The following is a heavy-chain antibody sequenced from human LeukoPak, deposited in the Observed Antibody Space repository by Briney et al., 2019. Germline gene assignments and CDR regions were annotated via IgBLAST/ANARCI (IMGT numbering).Heavy chain of an antibody. CDR2: VYYNGDI. D-gene: IGHD3-3*01. Sequence: SETLSLTCSVSGVPISTYYWSWIRQSPGKRLEWIAYVYYNGDIMYNPSLKSRVTISLDTSKNQFSLKLSSVTAADTAVYYCAGPGITIFGVVPDYWGQGTLVTVSS. V-gene: IGHV4-59*08. J-gene: IGHJ4*02. CDR3: AGPGITIFGVVPDY. CDR1: GVPISTYY.